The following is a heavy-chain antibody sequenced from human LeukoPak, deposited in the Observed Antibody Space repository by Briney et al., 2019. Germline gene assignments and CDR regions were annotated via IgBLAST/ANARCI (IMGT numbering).Heavy chain of an antibody. Sequence: GGSLRLSCAASGFTFSSYWMSWVRQAPGKGLEWVANIKQDGSEKYYVDSVKGRFTISRDNAKNSLYLQMNSLRAEDTAVYYCARDWGGYSSSAFDIWGQGTMVTVSS. D-gene: IGHD6-13*01. V-gene: IGHV3-7*01. CDR1: GFTFSSYW. J-gene: IGHJ3*02. CDR2: IKQDGSEK. CDR3: ARDWGGYSSSAFDI.